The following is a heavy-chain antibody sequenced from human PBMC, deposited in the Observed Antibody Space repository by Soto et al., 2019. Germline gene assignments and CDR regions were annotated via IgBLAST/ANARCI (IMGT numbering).Heavy chain of an antibody. CDR1: GGSFSGYY. CDR2: INHSGST. V-gene: IGHV4-34*01. Sequence: SETLSLTCAVYGGSFSGYYWSWIRQPPGKGLEWIGEINHSGSTNYNPSLKSRVTISVDTSKNQFSLKLSSVTAADTAVYYCARGISPRYYYYYYYMDVWGKGTTVTVSS. J-gene: IGHJ6*03. CDR3: ARGISPRYYYYYYYMDV.